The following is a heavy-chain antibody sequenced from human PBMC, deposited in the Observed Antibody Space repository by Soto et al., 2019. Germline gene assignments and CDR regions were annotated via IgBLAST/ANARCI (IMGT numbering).Heavy chain of an antibody. D-gene: IGHD2-8*02. CDR2: IRSSGATK. J-gene: IGHJ4*01. CDR3: ASSHYYSGGGLPVPFDF. CDR1: GFPFRNYS. V-gene: IGHV3-48*01. Sequence: WGSLRLSCGASGFPFRNYSMNWVRQAPGKGLEWVSYIRSSGATKYYADAVKGRFTISRDNAKNSLYLQMNSLRVDDTAVYYCASSHYYSGGGLPVPFDFWGHGTLVTVSS.